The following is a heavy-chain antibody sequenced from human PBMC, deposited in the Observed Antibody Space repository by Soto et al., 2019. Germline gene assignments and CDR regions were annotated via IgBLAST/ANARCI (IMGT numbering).Heavy chain of an antibody. J-gene: IGHJ6*02. CDR1: GGSISSGDYY. CDR2: IYYSGST. V-gene: IGHV4-30-4*01. D-gene: IGHD4-17*01. CDR3: ARWTTVTQTIYYYYGMDV. Sequence: QVQLQESGPGLVKPSQTLSLTCTVSGGSISSGDYYWSWIRQPPGKGLEWIGYIYYSGSTYYNPSLKSRVTISVDTSKNQFALKLSSVTAADTAVYYCARWTTVTQTIYYYYGMDVWGQGTTVTVSS.